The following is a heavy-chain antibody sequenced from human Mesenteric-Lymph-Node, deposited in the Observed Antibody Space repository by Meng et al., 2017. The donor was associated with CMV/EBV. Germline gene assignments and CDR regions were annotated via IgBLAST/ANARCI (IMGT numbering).Heavy chain of an antibody. CDR2: VSYDGSDK. D-gene: IGHD1-26*01. J-gene: IGHJ3*02. CDR1: GFTFSSYI. Sequence: GESLKISCAASGFTFSSYIVHWVRQAPGKGLEWVAVVSYDGSDKYYADSVKGRFTISRDISKNTLYLQMNSLRVEDTAVYYCARGRGSYFLDAFDIWGQGTMVTVSS. CDR3: ARGRGSYFLDAFDI. V-gene: IGHV3-30*04.